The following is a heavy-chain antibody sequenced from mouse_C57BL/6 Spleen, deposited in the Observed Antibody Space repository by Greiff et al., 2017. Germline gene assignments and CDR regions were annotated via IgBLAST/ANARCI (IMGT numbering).Heavy chain of an antibody. D-gene: IGHD1-1*01. Sequence: QVQLKQSGPELVKPGASVKISCKASGYAFSSSWMNWVKQRPGKGLEWIGRIYPGDGDTNYNGKFKGKATLTADKSSSTAYMQLSSLTSEDSAVYFCASPYYYGSSSSGMDYWGQGTSGTVSS. CDR1: GYAFSSSW. J-gene: IGHJ4*01. V-gene: IGHV1-82*01. CDR3: ASPYYYGSSSSGMDY. CDR2: IYPGDGDT.